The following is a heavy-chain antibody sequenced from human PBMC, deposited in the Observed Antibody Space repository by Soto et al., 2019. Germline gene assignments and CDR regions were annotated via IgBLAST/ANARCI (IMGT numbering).Heavy chain of an antibody. CDR3: ARGEDCSGGSCYSGDWFDP. CDR2: IYYSGNT. CDR1: GGSIRSHY. J-gene: IGHJ5*02. D-gene: IGHD2-15*01. Sequence: SETLSLTCTVSGGSIRSHYWSWIRQPPGKGLEWIGYIYYSGNTNYNPSLKSRVTISLDTSENQFSLKLNSVTAADTAVYYCARGEDCSGGSCYSGDWFDPWGQGTLVTVSS. V-gene: IGHV4-59*08.